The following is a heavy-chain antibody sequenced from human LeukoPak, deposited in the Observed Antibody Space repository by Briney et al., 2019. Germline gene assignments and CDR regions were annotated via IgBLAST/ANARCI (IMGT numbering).Heavy chain of an antibody. CDR2: IYYSGST. CDR1: GGSISSSSYY. Sequence: SETLSLTCTVSGGSISSSSYYWGWIRQPPGKGLEWIGSIYYSGSTNYNPSLKSRVTISVDTSKNQFSLKLSSVTAADTAVYYCARHVPRYSYGYDYWGQGTLVTVSS. J-gene: IGHJ4*02. D-gene: IGHD5-18*01. CDR3: ARHVPRYSYGYDY. V-gene: IGHV4-39*01.